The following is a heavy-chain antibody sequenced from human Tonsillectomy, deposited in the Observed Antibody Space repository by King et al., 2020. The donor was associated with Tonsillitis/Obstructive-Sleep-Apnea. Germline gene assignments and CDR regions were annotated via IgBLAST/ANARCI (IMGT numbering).Heavy chain of an antibody. CDR2: IYNSGST. D-gene: IGHD3-9*01. CDR1: GGSISSGGYY. Sequence: VPLQESGPGLVKPSQTLSLTCNVSGGSISSGGYYWSWIRQHPGKGLEWIGNIYNSGSTYYTPSLKSRVTISVDTSKNQFSLKLSSVTAADTAVYYCARDARRYYGMDVWGQGTTVTVSS. V-gene: IGHV4-31*03. J-gene: IGHJ6*02. CDR3: ARDARRYYGMDV.